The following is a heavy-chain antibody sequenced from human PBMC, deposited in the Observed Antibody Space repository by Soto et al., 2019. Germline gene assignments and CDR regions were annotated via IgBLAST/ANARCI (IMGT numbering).Heavy chain of an antibody. V-gene: IGHV3-74*01. D-gene: IGHD5-12*01. CDR1: GFTFSSYW. Sequence: EVQLVESGGGLVQPGGFLRLSCAASGFTFSSYWMHWVRQAPGKGLVWVSRINSDGSSTNYADSVKGRFTISRDNAKNTLYLQMNSLRAEDTAVYYCAAGATKSNFAYWGQGTLVTVAA. CDR2: INSDGSST. J-gene: IGHJ4*02. CDR3: AAGATKSNFAY.